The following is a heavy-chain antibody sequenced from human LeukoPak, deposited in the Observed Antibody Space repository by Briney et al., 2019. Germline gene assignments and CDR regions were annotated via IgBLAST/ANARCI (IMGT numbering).Heavy chain of an antibody. CDR2: TYYRSKWYN. J-gene: IGHJ2*01. CDR1: GDSVSTNSVA. Sequence: SQTLSLTCAISGDSVSTNSVAWNWIRQSPSRGLEWLGRTYYRSKWYNDYAVSVKGRITINPDTSRNQFSLQLNSVTPEDTAVYYCARDRFLWYFDLWGRGTLVTVSS. D-gene: IGHD3-10*01. V-gene: IGHV6-1*01. CDR3: ARDRFLWYFDL.